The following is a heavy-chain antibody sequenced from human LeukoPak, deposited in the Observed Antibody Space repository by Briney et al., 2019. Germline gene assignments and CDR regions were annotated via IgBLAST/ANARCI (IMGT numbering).Heavy chain of an antibody. V-gene: IGHV3-21*01. CDR2: ISSSSSYI. CDR3: ARGWNRGDY. CDR1: GFTFSSYS. Sequence: GGSLRLSCAASGFTFSSYSMNWVRLAPGKGLEWVSSISSSSSYIYYADSVKGRFTISRDKAKNSLYLQMNSLRDEDTAVYYCARGWNRGDYWGQGTLVTVSS. D-gene: IGHD3-10*01. J-gene: IGHJ4*02.